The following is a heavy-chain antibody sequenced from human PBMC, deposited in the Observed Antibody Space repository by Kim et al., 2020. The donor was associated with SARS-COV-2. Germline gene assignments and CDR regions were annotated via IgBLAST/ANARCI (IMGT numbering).Heavy chain of an antibody. CDR1: GGSFSGYY. Sequence: SETLSLTCAVYGGSFSGYYWSWIRQPPGKGLEWIGEINHSGSTNYNPSLKSRVTISVDTSKNQFSLKLSSVTAADTAVYYCARGGGLLAARGYYMDVWGKGNTVTVSS. CDR2: INHSGST. J-gene: IGHJ6*03. V-gene: IGHV4-34*01. D-gene: IGHD6-6*01. CDR3: ARGGGLLAARGYYMDV.